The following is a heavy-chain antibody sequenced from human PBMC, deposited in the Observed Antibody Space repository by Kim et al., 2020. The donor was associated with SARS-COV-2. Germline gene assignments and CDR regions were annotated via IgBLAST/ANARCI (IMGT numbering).Heavy chain of an antibody. V-gene: IGHV3-23*01. D-gene: IGHD2-15*01. CDR2: ISASGGNT. J-gene: IGHJ2*01. CDR3: AKVLVVVHSWYFDL. Sequence: GWSLRLSCAASGFTFSNYAMSWVRQAPGKGLEWVSGISASGGNTYYSDSVKGRFTISRDNSKNTLYLQLSSLRAEDAAEYYCAKVLVVVHSWYFDLWGR. CDR1: GFTFSNYA.